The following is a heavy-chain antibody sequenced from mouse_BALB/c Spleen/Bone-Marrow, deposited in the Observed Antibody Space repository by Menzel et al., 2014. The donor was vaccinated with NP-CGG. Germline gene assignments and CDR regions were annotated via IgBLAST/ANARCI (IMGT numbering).Heavy chain of an antibody. Sequence: EVKLVESGGGLVQPGGSRKLSCAASGFTFXSFGIHWVRQAPEKGLEWVAYISSGSSTIYYADTVKGRFTISRDNPKNTLFLQMTSLRSEDTAMYYCARSGYGDYYAMDYWGQGTSVTASS. J-gene: IGHJ4*01. CDR1: GFTFXSFG. CDR2: ISSGSSTI. V-gene: IGHV5-17*02. CDR3: ARSGYGDYYAMDY. D-gene: IGHD2-10*02.